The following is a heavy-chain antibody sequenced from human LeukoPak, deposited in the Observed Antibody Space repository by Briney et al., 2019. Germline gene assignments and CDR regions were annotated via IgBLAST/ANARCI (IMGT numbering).Heavy chain of an antibody. V-gene: IGHV4-61*02. CDR2: IYTSGST. CDR1: GGSIGSGSYY. J-gene: IGHJ4*02. Sequence: SQTLSLTCTVSGGSIGSGSYYWSWIRQPAGKGLEWIGRIYTSGSTNYNTSLKSRVTISVDTSKNQFSLKLSSVTAADTAVYYCAREPLGGVHSGCIDYWGQGTLVTVSS. CDR3: AREPLGGVHSGCIDY. D-gene: IGHD5-12*01.